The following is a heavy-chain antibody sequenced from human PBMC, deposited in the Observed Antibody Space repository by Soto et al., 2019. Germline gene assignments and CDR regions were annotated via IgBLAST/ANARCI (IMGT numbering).Heavy chain of an antibody. D-gene: IGHD3-3*01. CDR2: MYPGDSDT. CDR3: ARLPRDCNKTSCYYADH. V-gene: IGHV5-51*01. Sequence: GESLKISCRGSGYDFNTNWFGWVRQLPGRGLEWVEIMYPGDSDTRYNPSLQGHVTLSVDVTVSTAFLQWRSLETSDTGMYFCARLPRDCNKTSCYYADHWGQGTQVTVSS. CDR1: GYDFNTNW. J-gene: IGHJ4*02.